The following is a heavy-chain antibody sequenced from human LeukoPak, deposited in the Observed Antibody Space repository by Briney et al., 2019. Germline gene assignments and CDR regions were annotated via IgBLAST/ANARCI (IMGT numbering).Heavy chain of an antibody. CDR3: ARGGKIALAGTRSPQYFQH. J-gene: IGHJ1*01. Sequence: GGSLRLSCAASGFTFSSYSMNWVRQAPGKGLEWVSSISSSSSYIYYADSVKGRFTISRDNSKNTLYLQMNSLRAEDTAVYYCARGGKIALAGTRSPQYFQHWGQGTLVTVSS. CDR1: GFTFSSYS. CDR2: ISSSSSYI. D-gene: IGHD6-19*01. V-gene: IGHV3-21*01.